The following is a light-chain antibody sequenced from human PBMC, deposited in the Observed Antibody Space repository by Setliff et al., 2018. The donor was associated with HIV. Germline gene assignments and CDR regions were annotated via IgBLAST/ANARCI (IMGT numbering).Light chain of an antibody. Sequence: SYELTQPPSVSVAPGKTARITCWGNSIGSKSVHWYQQKPGQAPVLVIYYDTDRPSGIPERFSGSNSGNTATLTISRVEVGDEADYYCQVWDSYSDHRYVFGTGTKVTVL. CDR2: YDT. CDR1: SIGSKS. V-gene: IGLV3-21*04. CDR3: QVWDSYSDHRYV. J-gene: IGLJ1*01.